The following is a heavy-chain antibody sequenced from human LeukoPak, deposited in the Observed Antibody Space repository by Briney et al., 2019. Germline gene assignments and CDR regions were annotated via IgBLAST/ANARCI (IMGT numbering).Heavy chain of an antibody. CDR1: GFPFGDHA. Sequence: GGSLRLSCAASGFPFGDHAMHWVRQAPGKGLEWVSLISGDGGDTYYADSVKGRFTISRDNSKNSLYLQMNSLRAEGSALYYCAKDEWFIYRADFILDYWGQGTLVTVSS. J-gene: IGHJ4*02. D-gene: IGHD3-3*01. CDR3: AKDEWFIYRADFILDY. V-gene: IGHV3-43*02. CDR2: ISGDGGDT.